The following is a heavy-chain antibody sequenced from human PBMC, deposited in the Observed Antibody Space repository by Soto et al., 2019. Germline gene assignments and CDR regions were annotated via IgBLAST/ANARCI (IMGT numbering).Heavy chain of an antibody. D-gene: IGHD2-21*01. J-gene: IGHJ4*02. V-gene: IGHV3-48*03. CDR2: ISTTDII. CDR3: SREIVAGGYIDC. Sequence: DVQLVESGGGLVQPGGSLRLSCVASGFFFSSYEMNWVRQAPGKGLEWISYISTTDIIYQAESVKGRFTISRDNAKNSLYLHMSSLTAEDTAVYYCSREIVAGGYIDCWGQGTVVTVSS. CDR1: GFFFSSYE.